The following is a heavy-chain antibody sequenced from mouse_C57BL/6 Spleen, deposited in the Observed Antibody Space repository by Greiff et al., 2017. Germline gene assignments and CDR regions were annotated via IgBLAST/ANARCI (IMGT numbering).Heavy chain of an antibody. CDR3: ARTYYGSSYDWYFDV. J-gene: IGHJ1*03. Sequence: EVKLLESGPGLAKPSQTLSLTCSVTGYSITSDYWNWIRKFPGNKLEYMGHISYSGSTYYNPSLKSRISITRDTSKNQYYLQLNSVTTEDTATYYCARTYYGSSYDWYFDVWGTGTTVTVSS. D-gene: IGHD1-1*01. CDR1: GYSITSDY. V-gene: IGHV3-8*01. CDR2: ISYSGST.